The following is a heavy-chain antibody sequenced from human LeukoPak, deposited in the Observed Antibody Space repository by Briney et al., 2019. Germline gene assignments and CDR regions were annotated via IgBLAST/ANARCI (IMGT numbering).Heavy chain of an antibody. Sequence: SETLSLTCAVSGGSFSGYYWSWIRQPPGKGLEWIGEINHSGSTNYNPSLKSRVTISVDTSKNQFSLKLSSVTAADTAVYYCAREDDYGGKQNAFDIWGQGTMVTVSS. V-gene: IGHV4-34*01. CDR3: AREDDYGGKQNAFDI. CDR2: INHSGST. D-gene: IGHD4-23*01. J-gene: IGHJ3*02. CDR1: GGSFSGYY.